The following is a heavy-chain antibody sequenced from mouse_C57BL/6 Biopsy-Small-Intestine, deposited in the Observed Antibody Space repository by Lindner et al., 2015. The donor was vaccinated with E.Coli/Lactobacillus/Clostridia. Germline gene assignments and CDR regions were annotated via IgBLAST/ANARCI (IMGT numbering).Heavy chain of an antibody. D-gene: IGHD3-1*01. J-gene: IGHJ3*01. CDR1: GYTFTTYW. V-gene: IGHV1-74*01. CDR2: IHPSDSET. CDR3: ARSGSN. Sequence: VQLQESGAELVKPGASVKLSCKTSGYTFTTYWMNWVKQRPGRGLEWIGRIHPSDSETHYNQNFKTKATLTVDKSSSTAYIQLSSLTSEDSAVYYCARSGSNWGQGTLVTVST.